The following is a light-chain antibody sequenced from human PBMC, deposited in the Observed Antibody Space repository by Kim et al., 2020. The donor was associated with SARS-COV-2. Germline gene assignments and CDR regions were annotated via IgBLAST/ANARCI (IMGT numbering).Light chain of an antibody. V-gene: IGKV3-20*01. CDR2: GAS. J-gene: IGKJ1*01. CDR3: QQYGNSPRT. CDR1: QSITSSY. Sequence: SPGERATLSCRASQSITSSYLAWYQQKPGQAPRLLIYGASSRATGIPDRFSGSGSGTDFTLTINRLEPEDFAVYYCQQYGNSPRTFGQGTKVDIK.